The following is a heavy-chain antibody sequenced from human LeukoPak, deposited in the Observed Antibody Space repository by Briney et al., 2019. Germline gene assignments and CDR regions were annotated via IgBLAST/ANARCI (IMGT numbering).Heavy chain of an antibody. J-gene: IGHJ4*02. CDR3: AKAGDSSGYYHFDY. Sequence: VGAPRLSCAASGFTFNNYAMGWVRQAPGKGLEWVSVISGSGGTTYYADSVKGDFTISRDNSKNTLHLQMNTLRAEDTAIYYCAKAGDSSGYYHFDYWGQGNLATVSA. CDR2: ISGSGGTT. V-gene: IGHV3-23*01. D-gene: IGHD3-22*01. CDR1: GFTFNNYA.